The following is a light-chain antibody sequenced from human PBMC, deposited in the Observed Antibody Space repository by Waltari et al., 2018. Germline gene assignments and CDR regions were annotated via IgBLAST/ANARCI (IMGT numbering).Light chain of an antibody. CDR1: SSNIGTTP. Sequence: QSVLTQPPSASGTPGQRVTISCSGGSSNIGTTPVNWSQQLPGTAPKLPIYANNPRPSGVPDRLSGSKYGTSASLAISGLQVEDEADYYCAAWDASLKGWVFGGGTKVTVL. CDR2: ANN. CDR3: AAWDASLKGWV. V-gene: IGLV1-44*01. J-gene: IGLJ3*02.